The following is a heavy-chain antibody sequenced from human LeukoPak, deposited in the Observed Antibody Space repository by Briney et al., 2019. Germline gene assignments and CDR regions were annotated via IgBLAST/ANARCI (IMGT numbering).Heavy chain of an antibody. J-gene: IGHJ4*02. CDR3: ARYSGTGYGMYYFDY. CDR1: GGSISSGSYY. CDR2: MDFSGST. D-gene: IGHD1-1*01. Sequence: SQTLSLTCTVSGGSISSGSYYWSWIRQPAGKALEWIGRMDFSGSTNYNPSLRNRVTLSLDTSKNQFSLKLSSVTAADTAVYYCARYSGTGYGMYYFDYWGQGTLVTVSS. V-gene: IGHV4-61*02.